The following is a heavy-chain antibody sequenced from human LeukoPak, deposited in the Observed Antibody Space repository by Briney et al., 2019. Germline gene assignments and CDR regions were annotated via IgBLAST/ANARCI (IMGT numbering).Heavy chain of an antibody. CDR3: ARASWYSSSLTLDF. J-gene: IGHJ4*02. CDR2: ISCNGGST. CDR1: GFTFNNYA. D-gene: IGHD6-6*01. Sequence: GGSVTLSCAASGFTFNNYATHWVRQAPGKGLEYVSSISCNGGSTYYANSVKGRFTISRENSQNTLYLRMGSLRAEDMAVYYCARASWYSSSLTLDFWGQGSLVTVSS. V-gene: IGHV3-64*01.